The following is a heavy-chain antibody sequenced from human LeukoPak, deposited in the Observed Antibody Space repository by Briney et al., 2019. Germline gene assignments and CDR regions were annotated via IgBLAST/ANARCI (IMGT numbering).Heavy chain of an antibody. CDR3: ARHRPGDQDWYFDL. Sequence: SETLSLTCTVSGGSISSYYWSWIRQPPGKGLEWIGYIYYSGSTNYNPSLKSRVTISVDTSKNQFSLKLSSVTAADTAVYYCARHRPGDQDWYFDLWGRGTLVTVSS. D-gene: IGHD7-27*01. V-gene: IGHV4-59*01. CDR2: IYYSGST. J-gene: IGHJ2*01. CDR1: GGSISSYY.